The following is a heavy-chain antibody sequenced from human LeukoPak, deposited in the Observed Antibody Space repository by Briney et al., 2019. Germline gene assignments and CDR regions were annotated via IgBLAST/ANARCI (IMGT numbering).Heavy chain of an antibody. D-gene: IGHD1-1*01. CDR2: ITSSGSTI. V-gene: IGHV3-11*04. Sequence: GGSLRLSCAASGFTFSDYYMNWIRQAPGKGLEWVSYITSSGSTISYADSVKGRFTVSRDNGKNSLYLQMNSLRAEDTAVYYCARKRGTTGTTAYFDYWGQGTLVTVSS. CDR1: GFTFSDYY. J-gene: IGHJ4*02. CDR3: ARKRGTTGTTAYFDY.